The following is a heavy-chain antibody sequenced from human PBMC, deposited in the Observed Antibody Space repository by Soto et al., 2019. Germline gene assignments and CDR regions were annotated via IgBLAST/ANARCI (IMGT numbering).Heavy chain of an antibody. CDR2: INHSGST. V-gene: IGHV4-34*01. D-gene: IGHD3-3*01. CDR1: GGSFSGYY. J-gene: IGHJ4*02. CDR3: VRFLEWSKGFDY. Sequence: SETLSLTCAVYGGSFSGYYWSWIRQPPGKGLEWIGEINHSGSTNYNPSLKSRVTISVDTSKNQFSLKLSSVTAADTAVYYCVRFLEWSKGFDYWGQGTLVTVSS.